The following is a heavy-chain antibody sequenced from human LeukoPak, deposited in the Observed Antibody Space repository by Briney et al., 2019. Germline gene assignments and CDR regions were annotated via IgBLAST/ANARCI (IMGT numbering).Heavy chain of an antibody. D-gene: IGHD3-10*01. J-gene: IGHJ4*02. CDR1: GFTFSSYG. V-gene: IGHV3-30*02. Sequence: GGSLRLSCAASGFTFSSYGMHWVRQAPGKGLEWVPFIRYDGSIKYYADSVKGRFTISRDNSKSTLYLQMNSLRAVDTAVYYCAKGADYEWLGELPKGPFDYWGQGTLVTVSS. CDR2: IRYDGSIK. CDR3: AKGADYEWLGELPKGPFDY.